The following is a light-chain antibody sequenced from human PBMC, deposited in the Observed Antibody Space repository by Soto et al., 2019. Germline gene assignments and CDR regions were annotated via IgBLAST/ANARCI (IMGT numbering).Light chain of an antibody. CDR1: SSDVGGYNY. V-gene: IGLV2-11*01. Sequence: QCALTQPRSVSGAPGESVTISCTGNSSDVGGYNYVSWYQQHPGKAPKLMIYDVSKRPSGVPDRFSGSKSGNTASLTISGLQAEDEADYYCCSYAGSYSYVFGTGTKVTVL. CDR2: DVS. CDR3: CSYAGSYSYV. J-gene: IGLJ1*01.